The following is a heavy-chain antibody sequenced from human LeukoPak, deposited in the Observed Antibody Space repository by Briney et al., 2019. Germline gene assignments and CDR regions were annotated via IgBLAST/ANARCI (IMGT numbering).Heavy chain of an antibody. CDR3: ARPPSYGDYYLDY. D-gene: IGHD4-17*01. CDR1: GFTVSSNY. V-gene: IGHV3-53*01. CDR2: IYSGGST. Sequence: GGSLRLSCAASGFTVSSNYMSWVRQAPGKGLEWVSVIYSGGSTYYADSVKGRFTISRDNSKNTLYLQMNSLRAEDTAVYYCARPPSYGDYYLDYWGQGTLVTVSS. J-gene: IGHJ4*02.